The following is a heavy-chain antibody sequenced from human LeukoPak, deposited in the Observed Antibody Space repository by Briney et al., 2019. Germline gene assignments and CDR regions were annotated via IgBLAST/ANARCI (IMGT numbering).Heavy chain of an antibody. CDR3: AREAGRVTMVRGVISPYYFDY. V-gene: IGHV1-18*04. D-gene: IGHD3-10*01. CDR2: ISAYNGNT. Sequence: ASVKVSCKASGYTSTSYGISWVRQVPGQGLEWMGWISAYNGNTNYAQKLQGRVTMTTDTSTSTAYMELRSLRSDDTAVYYCAREAGRVTMVRGVISPYYFDYWGQGTLVTVSS. CDR1: GYTSTSYG. J-gene: IGHJ4*02.